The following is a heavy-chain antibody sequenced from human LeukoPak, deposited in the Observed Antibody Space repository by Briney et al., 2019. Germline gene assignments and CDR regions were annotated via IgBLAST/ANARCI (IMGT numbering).Heavy chain of an antibody. CDR2: IYSDGNT. V-gene: IGHV3-66*01. CDR1: GFTVTSDY. Sequence: GGSLRLSCAASGFTVTSDYMSWVRQAPGKGLEWVSVIYSDGNTYYADSVKGRFTIFRDTSKNTVYLQMNSLRAEDTAVYYCTRAAWDYWGQGTLVTVSS. J-gene: IGHJ4*02. CDR3: TRAAWDY.